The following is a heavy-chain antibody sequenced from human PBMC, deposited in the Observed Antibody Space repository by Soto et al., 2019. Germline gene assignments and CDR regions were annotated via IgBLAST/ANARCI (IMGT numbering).Heavy chain of an antibody. J-gene: IGHJ4*02. CDR3: ARFVRHQLPTSAF. Sequence: QVQLVQSGAEVKEPGASVRVSCKASGYTFTSYDINWVRQATGQGLEWMGWMNPESRNTGYAQKFQGRVTMTRDTSISTAYMELTSLRSEDTAVYYCARFVRHQLPTSAFWGQGTLVTASP. D-gene: IGHD2-2*01. CDR1: GYTFTSYD. V-gene: IGHV1-8*01. CDR2: MNPESRNT.